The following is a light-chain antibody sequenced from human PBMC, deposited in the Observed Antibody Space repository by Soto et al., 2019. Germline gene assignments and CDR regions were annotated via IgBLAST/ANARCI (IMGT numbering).Light chain of an antibody. CDR3: QSYDTSLSGLV. Sequence: QSVLTQPPSVSGAPGQRVTISCTGSNSNIGANYDVHWYQQLPGTAPRLLIFGNNNRPSGVPDRFSGSKSGTSASLAITGLQAQDEADYYCQSYDTSLSGLVFGGGTKVTVL. J-gene: IGLJ2*01. CDR1: NSNIGANYD. V-gene: IGLV1-40*01. CDR2: GNN.